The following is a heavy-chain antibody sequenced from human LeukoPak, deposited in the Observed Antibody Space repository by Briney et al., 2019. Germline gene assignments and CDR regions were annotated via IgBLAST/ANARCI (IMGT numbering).Heavy chain of an antibody. V-gene: IGHV1-69*13. D-gene: IGHD5-24*01. CDR3: ARESATYVRFDP. CDR2: IIPIFGTA. Sequence: GASVKVSYKASGGTFSSYAISWVRQAPGHGLEWMGGIIPIFGTANYAQKFQGRVTITADESTSTAYMELSSLRSEDTAVYYCARESATYVRFDPWGQGTLVTVSS. J-gene: IGHJ5*02. CDR1: GGTFSSYA.